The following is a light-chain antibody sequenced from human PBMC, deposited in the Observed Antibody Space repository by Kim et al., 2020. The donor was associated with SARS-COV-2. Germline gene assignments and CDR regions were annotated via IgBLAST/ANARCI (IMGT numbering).Light chain of an antibody. J-gene: IGLJ3*02. V-gene: IGLV10-54*01. CDR2: RNN. Sequence: QAGLTQPPSVSKGLRQTATLTCTGNSNNVGNQGAAWLQQHQGHPPKLLSYRNNNRPSGISERLSASRSGNTASLTITGLQPEDEAAYYCSAWDSSLSAWVFGGGTKLTVL. CDR3: SAWDSSLSAWV. CDR1: SNNVGNQG.